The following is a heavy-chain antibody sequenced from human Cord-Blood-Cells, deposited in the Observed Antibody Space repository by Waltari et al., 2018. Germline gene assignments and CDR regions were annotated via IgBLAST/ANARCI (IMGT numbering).Heavy chain of an antibody. CDR2: IYSVGST. Sequence: EVQLVESVGGLIQPGGSLRLSCAASGFTVSSNYMSCVRQAPGQGLEWVSVIYSVGSTYYADSVKGRFTISRDNSKNTLYLQMNSLRAEDTAVYYCARGGAYCGGDCYLFWGQGTLVTVSS. CDR3: ARGGAYCGGDCYLF. CDR1: GFTVSSNY. J-gene: IGHJ4*02. V-gene: IGHV3-53*01. D-gene: IGHD2-21*02.